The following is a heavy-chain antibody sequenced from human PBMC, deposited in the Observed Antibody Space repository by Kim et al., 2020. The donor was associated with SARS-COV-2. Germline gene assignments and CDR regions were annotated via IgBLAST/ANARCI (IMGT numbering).Heavy chain of an antibody. J-gene: IGHJ6*02. Sequence: YSPSLKSRLTITKDTSKNQVVLTMTNMDPVDTATYYCARETGARVHGMDVWGQGTTVTVSS. CDR3: ARETGARVHGMDV. V-gene: IGHV2-5*01.